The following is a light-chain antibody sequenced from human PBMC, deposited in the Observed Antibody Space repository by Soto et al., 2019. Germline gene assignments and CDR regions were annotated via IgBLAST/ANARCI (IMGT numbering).Light chain of an antibody. CDR2: RAS. CDR1: QSVRDN. V-gene: IGKV3-15*01. Sequence: EILLTQSPGALAVSPGEVATLSCRASQSVRDNLAWYQQKPGQAPRLLIYRASIRATGVPARFSGSGSGTEFTLTISGLQSEDVSISFCQHYNFWPHSFGQGTKVDIK. CDR3: QHYNFWPHS. J-gene: IGKJ2*01.